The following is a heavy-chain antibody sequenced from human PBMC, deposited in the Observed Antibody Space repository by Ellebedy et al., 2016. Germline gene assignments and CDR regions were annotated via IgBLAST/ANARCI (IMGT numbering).Heavy chain of an antibody. CDR1: GGSISSSSYY. V-gene: IGHV4-39*01. CDR2: IYYSGST. Sequence: SETLSLTXTVSGGSISSSSYYWGWIRQPPGKGLEWIGSIYYSGSTYYNPSLKSRVTISVDTSKNQFSLKLSSVTAADTAVYYCAGQRGSYDAFDIWGQGTMVTVSS. D-gene: IGHD1-26*01. J-gene: IGHJ3*02. CDR3: AGQRGSYDAFDI.